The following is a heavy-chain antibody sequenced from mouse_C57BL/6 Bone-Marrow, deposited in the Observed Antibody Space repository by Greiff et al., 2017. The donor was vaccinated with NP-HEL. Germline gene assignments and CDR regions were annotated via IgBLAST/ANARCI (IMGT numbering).Heavy chain of an antibody. CDR3: ARDGGDGYDYAMDY. D-gene: IGHD2-3*01. J-gene: IGHJ4*01. Sequence: DVQLQESGGGLVKPGGSLKLSCAASGFTFSSYAMSWVRQTPEKRLEWVATISDGGSYTYYPDNVKGRFTISRDNAKNNLYLQMSHLKSEDTAMYYCARDGGDGYDYAMDYWGQGTSVTVSS. CDR1: GFTFSSYA. CDR2: ISDGGSYT. V-gene: IGHV5-4*01.